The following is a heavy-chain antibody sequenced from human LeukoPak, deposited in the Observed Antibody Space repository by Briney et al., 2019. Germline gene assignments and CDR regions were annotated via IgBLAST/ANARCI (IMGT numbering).Heavy chain of an antibody. V-gene: IGHV4-59*01. Sequence: SETLSLTCTVSGGSISSYYWSWLRQPPGKGLEWIGYIYYSGGTNYNPSLKSRVTISVDTSKNQFSLKLSSVTAADTAVYYCARDDGLRPGHFDYWGQGTLVTVSS. CDR2: IYYSGGT. D-gene: IGHD1-14*01. CDR3: ARDDGLRPGHFDY. J-gene: IGHJ4*02. CDR1: GGSISSYY.